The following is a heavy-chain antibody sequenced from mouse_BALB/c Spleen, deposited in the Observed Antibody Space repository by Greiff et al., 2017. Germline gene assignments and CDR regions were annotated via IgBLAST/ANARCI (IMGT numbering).Heavy chain of an antibody. D-gene: IGHD2-4*01. Sequence: VQLQQSGAELARPGASVKLSCKASGYTFTSYWMQWVKQRPGQGLEWIGAIYPGDGDTRYTQKFKGKATLTADKSSSTAYMQLSSLASEDSAVYYCARKGIYYDYDVDYWGQGTTLTVSS. CDR2: IYPGDGDT. V-gene: IGHV1-87*01. J-gene: IGHJ2*01. CDR3: ARKGIYYDYDVDY. CDR1: GYTFTSYW.